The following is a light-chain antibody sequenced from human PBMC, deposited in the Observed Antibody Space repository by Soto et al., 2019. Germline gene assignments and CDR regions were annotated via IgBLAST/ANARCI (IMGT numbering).Light chain of an antibody. Sequence: DIVMTQSPDSLAVSLGERATINCKSSQSVLYSSNNKNYIAWYQQKLGQPPKLLIYWPSTRESVVPDRFSGSGSAPDITVTTSSLQAEDVEVYYCQQYYSTPRTFGQGTKVEIK. CDR2: WPS. CDR3: QQYYSTPRT. J-gene: IGKJ1*01. V-gene: IGKV4-1*01. CDR1: QSVLYSSNNKNY.